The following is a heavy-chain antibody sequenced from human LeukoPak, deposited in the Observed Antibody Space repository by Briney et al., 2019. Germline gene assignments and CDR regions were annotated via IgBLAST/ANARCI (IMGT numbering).Heavy chain of an antibody. J-gene: IGHJ6*02. CDR3: ARDVWKPTFDYYGMDV. Sequence: GGSLRLSCAAPGFTFSSYGMHWVRQAPGKGLEWVAFIRYDGSNKYYADSVKGRFTISRDNSKNTLYLQMNSLRAEDTAVYYCARDVWKPTFDYYGMDVWGRGTTVTVSS. CDR1: GFTFSSYG. V-gene: IGHV3-30*02. D-gene: IGHD2/OR15-2a*01. CDR2: IRYDGSNK.